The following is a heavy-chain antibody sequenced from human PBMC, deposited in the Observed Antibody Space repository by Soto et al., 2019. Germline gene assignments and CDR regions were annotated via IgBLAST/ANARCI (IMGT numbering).Heavy chain of an antibody. V-gene: IGHV4-34*01. Sequence: SETLSLTCAVYVGSFSGYYWSLIRQPPGKGLERIGEINHSGSTDYNPSLKSRVTISVDTSKNQFSLKLSSVTAADTAVYYCALWSGYYYYYGMEVSGQGTTVTVSS. CDR1: VGSFSGYY. D-gene: IGHD3-3*01. CDR2: INHSGST. CDR3: ALWSGYYYYYGMEV. J-gene: IGHJ6*02.